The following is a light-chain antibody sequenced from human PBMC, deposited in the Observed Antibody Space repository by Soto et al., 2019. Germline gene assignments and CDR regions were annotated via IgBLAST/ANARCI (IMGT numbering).Light chain of an antibody. CDR2: AAY. J-gene: IGKJ2*03. V-gene: IGKV1-39*01. CDR3: HQSSGTPYS. Sequence: DIQMTQSPSSLSASVGDRVTITCRASQNIRNYLNWYQQTPGKAPKLLIYAAYSLQSGVPSRFSGSGSGTDFTLPISSWQPEDFTPYYCHQSSGTPYSLGQGTKREIK. CDR1: QNIRNY.